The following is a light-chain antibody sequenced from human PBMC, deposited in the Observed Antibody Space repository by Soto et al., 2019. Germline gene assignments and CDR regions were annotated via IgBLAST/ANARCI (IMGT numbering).Light chain of an antibody. Sequence: DIQLTQSPSFLSASVGDRVTITCRASPGISSYLAWYQQPPGKAPKLLIYGASTLQRGVSSRFSGSGSGTEFTLTISSLQPEDFATYYCQHLNTYPRTFGQGTKLEVK. CDR3: QHLNTYPRT. V-gene: IGKV1-9*01. CDR1: PGISSY. CDR2: GAS. J-gene: IGKJ2*01.